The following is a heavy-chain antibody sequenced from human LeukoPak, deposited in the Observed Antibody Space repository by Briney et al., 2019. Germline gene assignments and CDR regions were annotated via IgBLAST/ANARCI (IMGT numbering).Heavy chain of an antibody. J-gene: IGHJ3*02. V-gene: IGHV3-23*01. CDR2: ISGSGGST. D-gene: IGHD3-10*01. CDR3: AKGLLWFGELYADHDAFDI. CDR1: GFTFSSYG. Sequence: PGGTLRLSCAASGFTFSSYGMSWVRQAPGKGLEWVSAISGSGGSTYYADSVKGRFTISRDNSKNTLYLQMNSLRAEDTAVYYCAKGLLWFGELYADHDAFDIWGQGTMVTVSS.